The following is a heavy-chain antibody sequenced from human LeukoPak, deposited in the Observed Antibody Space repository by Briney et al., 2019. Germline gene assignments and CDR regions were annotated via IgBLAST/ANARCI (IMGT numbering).Heavy chain of an antibody. CDR3: ARYETGYSSSWYAFDI. J-gene: IGHJ3*02. D-gene: IGHD6-13*01. CDR1: GGSISSYY. V-gene: IGHV4-59*08. CDR2: IYYSGST. Sequence: SETLSLTCTVSGGSISSYYWSWIRQPPGKGLEWIGYIYYSGSTNYNPSLKSRVTISVDTSENQFSLKLSSVTAADTAVYYCARYETGYSSSWYAFDIWGQGTMVTVSS.